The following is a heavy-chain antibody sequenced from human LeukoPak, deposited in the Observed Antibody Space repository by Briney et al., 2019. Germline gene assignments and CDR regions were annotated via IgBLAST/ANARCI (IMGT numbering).Heavy chain of an antibody. J-gene: IGHJ4*02. CDR1: GYTFTSYG. CDR2: ISAYNGNT. V-gene: IGHV1-18*01. Sequence: GASVKVSCKASGYTFTSYGISWVRQAPEQGLEWMGWISAYNGNTNYAQKLQGRVTMTTDTSTSTAYMELRSLRSDDTAVYYCARDNPSGYGLYYFDYWGQGTLVTVSS. D-gene: IGHD5-12*01. CDR3: ARDNPSGYGLYYFDY.